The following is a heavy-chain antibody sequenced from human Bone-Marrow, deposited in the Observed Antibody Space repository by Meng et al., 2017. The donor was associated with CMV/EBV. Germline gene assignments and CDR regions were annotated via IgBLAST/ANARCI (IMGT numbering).Heavy chain of an antibody. V-gene: IGHV1-8*01. CDR3: ARDADIVVVPAAMPVYGMDV. Sequence: ASVKVSCKASGYTFTTYDINWVRQATGQGLEWMGWMNPNSGNTGYAQKFQGRVTMTRNTSISTAYMELSSLRSEDTAMYYCARDADIVVVPAAMPVYGMDVWGQGTTVTVYS. CDR2: MNPNSGNT. J-gene: IGHJ6*02. CDR1: GYTFTTYD. D-gene: IGHD2-2*01.